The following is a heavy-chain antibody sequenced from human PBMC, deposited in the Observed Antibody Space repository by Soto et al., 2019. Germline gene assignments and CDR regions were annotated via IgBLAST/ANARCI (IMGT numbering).Heavy chain of an antibody. Sequence: PSETLSLTCTVSGGSISNGDYYWIWIRQPPGKGPEWIGYIYYSGSTYYNPSLKSRVTISVDTSKNQFSLKLSSVTAADTAVYYCASDRGYYDILTGYYNLYYLDYWGQGTLVTVYS. V-gene: IGHV4-30-4*01. CDR2: IYYSGST. J-gene: IGHJ4*02. D-gene: IGHD3-9*01. CDR3: ASDRGYYDILTGYYNLYYLDY. CDR1: GGSISNGDYY.